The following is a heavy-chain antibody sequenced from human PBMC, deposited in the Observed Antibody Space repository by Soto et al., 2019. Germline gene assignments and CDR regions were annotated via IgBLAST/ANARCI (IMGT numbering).Heavy chain of an antibody. CDR3: AKAARGGRYFSIDV. CDR2: ISGSGAIT. V-gene: IGHV3-23*01. J-gene: IGHJ4*01. Sequence: GGSLRLSGAASEFTFSNYAMSWVRQAPGKGLEWVSTISGSGAITYYADSVKGRFTISRDNSKNTLYLQMNSRRAEDTAVYYYAKAARGGRYFSIDVWGQGTLVTVSS. CDR1: EFTFSNYA. D-gene: IGHD1-26*01.